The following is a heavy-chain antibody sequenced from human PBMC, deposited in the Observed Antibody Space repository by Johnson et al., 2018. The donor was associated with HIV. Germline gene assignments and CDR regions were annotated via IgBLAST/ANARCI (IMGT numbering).Heavy chain of an antibody. V-gene: IGHV3-30*02. J-gene: IGHJ3*02. CDR3: ARLGIAAARGAFYS. Sequence: QEQLVESGGGVVQPGGSLRLSCAASGFTFSSYGMHWVRQAPGKGLEWVAFIRYDGTNKYYADSMKGRFTISRDNSKNTLYLQMTSLRAEDTAVYYCARLGIAAARGAFYSWGQGTMVTVSS. D-gene: IGHD6-13*01. CDR2: IRYDGTNK. CDR1: GFTFSSYG.